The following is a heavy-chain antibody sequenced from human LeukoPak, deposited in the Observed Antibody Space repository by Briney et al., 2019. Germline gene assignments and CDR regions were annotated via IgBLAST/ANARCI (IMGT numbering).Heavy chain of an antibody. CDR2: INHRGST. CDR1: GGSFSGFY. J-gene: IGHJ4*02. CDR3: ATTRTYYGDPHFDY. V-gene: IGHV4-34*01. D-gene: IGHD4-17*01. Sequence: SETLSLTCGVYGGSFSGFYWSWIRQPPGEGLEWIGEINHRGSTEYNPSLKSRVTISLDTSKNQFSLRLRSVTAADTAVYYCATTRTYYGDPHFDYWGQETLVTVSS.